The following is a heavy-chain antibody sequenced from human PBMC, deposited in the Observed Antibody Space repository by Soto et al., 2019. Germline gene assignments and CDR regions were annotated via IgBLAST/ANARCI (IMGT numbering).Heavy chain of an antibody. CDR3: ARSRYCSGGSCHSHKLSLDY. V-gene: IGHV1-46*01. CDR2: INPSGGST. Sequence: ASVKVSCKASGYTFTSYYMHWVRQAPGQGLEWMGIINPSGGSTSYAQKFQGRVTMTRDTSTSTVYMELSSLRSEDTAVYYCARSRYCSGGSCHSHKLSLDYWGQGTLVTVSS. J-gene: IGHJ4*02. CDR1: GYTFTSYY. D-gene: IGHD2-15*01.